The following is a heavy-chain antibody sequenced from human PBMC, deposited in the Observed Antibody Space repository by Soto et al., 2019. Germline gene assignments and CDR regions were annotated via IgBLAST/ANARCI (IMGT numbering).Heavy chain of an antibody. Sequence: GGSLRLSCAASGFTFSSYGMHWVRQAPGKGLEWVAVISYDGSNKYYADSVKGRFTISRDNSKNTLYLQMNSLRAEDTAVYYCAKDHNVWEPYGDYEGRGYYFDYWGQGTLVTSPQ. CDR2: ISYDGSNK. CDR1: GFTFSSYG. CDR3: AKDHNVWEPYGDYEGRGYYFDY. D-gene: IGHD4-17*01. V-gene: IGHV3-30*18. J-gene: IGHJ4*02.